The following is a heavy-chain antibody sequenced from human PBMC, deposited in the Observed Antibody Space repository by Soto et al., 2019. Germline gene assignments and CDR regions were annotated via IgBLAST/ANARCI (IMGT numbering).Heavy chain of an antibody. V-gene: IGHV3-23*01. CDR3: ASTTIVLVVAALDY. J-gene: IGHJ4*02. Sequence: PGGSLRLSCAASGFTFSSYGMTWVRQAPGKGLEWVSGISDSGAGTYYSDSVRGRFTISRDNSKNTLYLQMNSLRAEDTAVYYCASTTIVLVVAALDYWGQGTLVTVSS. D-gene: IGHD2-15*01. CDR2: ISDSGAGT. CDR1: GFTFSSYG.